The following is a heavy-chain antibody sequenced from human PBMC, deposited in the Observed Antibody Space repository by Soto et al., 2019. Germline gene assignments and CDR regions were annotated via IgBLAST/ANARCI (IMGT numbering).Heavy chain of an antibody. J-gene: IGHJ3*01. V-gene: IGHV1-18*01. CDR3: ARAFFYQGSDSRRYCIAAFDF. CDR2: ISAHTGSS. D-gene: IGHD3-22*01. Sequence: GQGLEWMGWISAHTGSSEYAQRFQGRVTMTTDRSTSTAYMELRSLRSDDTAVYYCARAFFYQGSDSRRYCIAAFDFRVPRTLDIGSS.